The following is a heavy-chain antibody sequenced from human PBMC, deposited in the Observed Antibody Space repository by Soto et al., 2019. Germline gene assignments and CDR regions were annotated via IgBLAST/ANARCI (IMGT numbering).Heavy chain of an antibody. J-gene: IGHJ4*02. Sequence: SETLSLTCAVYGGSFSGYYWSWIHQPPGKGLEWIGEINHSGSTNYNPSLKSRVTISVDTSKNQFSLKLSSVTAADTAVYYCARAKLAHFDYWGQGTLVTVSS. V-gene: IGHV4-34*01. CDR1: GGSFSGYY. CDR3: ARAKLAHFDY. CDR2: INHSGST. D-gene: IGHD1-1*01.